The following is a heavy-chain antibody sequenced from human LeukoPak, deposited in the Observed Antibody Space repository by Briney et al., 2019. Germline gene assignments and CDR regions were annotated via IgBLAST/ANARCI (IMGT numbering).Heavy chain of an antibody. CDR2: ISSSSSTI. V-gene: IGHV3-48*02. CDR3: ARVPEYYDFWSGYTGYYGMDV. D-gene: IGHD3-3*01. CDR1: GFTFSSYS. Sequence: GGSLRLSCAASGFTFSSYSMNWVRQAPGKGLEWVSYISSSSSTIYYADSVKGRFTISRDNAKNSLYLQMNSLRDEGTAVYYCARVPEYYDFWSGYTGYYGMDVWGQGTTVTVSS. J-gene: IGHJ6*02.